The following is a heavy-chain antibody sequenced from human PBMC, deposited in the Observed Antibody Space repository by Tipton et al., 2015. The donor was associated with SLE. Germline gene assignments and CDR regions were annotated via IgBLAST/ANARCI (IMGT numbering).Heavy chain of an antibody. Sequence: TLSLTCTVSGGSISSSGYYWVWIRQPPEKGLEWIGEINHSGSTNYNPSLKSRVTISVDTSKNHFSLKLSSVTAADTAVYYCARLVRFLGGRFFDYWGQGTLVTVSS. D-gene: IGHD3-3*01. V-gene: IGHV4-39*02. CDR1: GGSISSSGYY. CDR2: INHSGST. J-gene: IGHJ4*02. CDR3: ARLVRFLGGRFFDY.